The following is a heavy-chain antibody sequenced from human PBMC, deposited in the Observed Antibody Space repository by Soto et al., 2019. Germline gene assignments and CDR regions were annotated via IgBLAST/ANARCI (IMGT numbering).Heavy chain of an antibody. D-gene: IGHD4-17*01. V-gene: IGHV1-69*06. CDR2: IIPNYAAA. J-gene: IGHJ3*02. Sequence: QVQLVQSGAEVRKPGSSVQVSCEASGGSFNNYVISWLRQAPGQGLEWMGGIIPNYAAANSAQKFRGRLTINADKATNTAYIELNSLRPEDTATYYCARYWNAGTLYGAFDIWGQGTTVIVS. CDR1: GGSFNNYV. CDR3: ARYWNAGTLYGAFDI.